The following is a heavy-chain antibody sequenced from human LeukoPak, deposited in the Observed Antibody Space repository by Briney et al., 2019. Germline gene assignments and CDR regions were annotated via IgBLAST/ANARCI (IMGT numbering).Heavy chain of an antibody. CDR2: ISYDGSNK. V-gene: IGHV3-30*18. D-gene: IGHD2-2*01. CDR3: AKTQFNQLDAFDI. J-gene: IGHJ3*02. Sequence: PGGSLRLSCAASGFTFSSYGMHWVRQAPGKGLEWVAVISYDGSNKYYADSVKGRFTISRDNSKNTLYLQMNSLRAEDTAVYYCAKTQFNQLDAFDIWGQGTMVTVSS. CDR1: GFTFSSYG.